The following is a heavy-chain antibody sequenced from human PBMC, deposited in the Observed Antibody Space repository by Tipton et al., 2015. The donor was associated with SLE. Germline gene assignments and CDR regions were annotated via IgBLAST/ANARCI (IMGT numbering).Heavy chain of an antibody. D-gene: IGHD1-26*01. CDR3: ARTAEWELLFDY. Sequence: TLSLTCAVSGYSISSGYYWGWIRQPPGKGLEWIGSIYHSGSTYYNPSLKSRVTISVDTSKNQFSLKLSSVTAADTAVYYCARTAEWELLFDYWGQGTLVTVSS. CDR1: GYSISSGYY. V-gene: IGHV4-38-2*01. CDR2: IYHSGST. J-gene: IGHJ4*02.